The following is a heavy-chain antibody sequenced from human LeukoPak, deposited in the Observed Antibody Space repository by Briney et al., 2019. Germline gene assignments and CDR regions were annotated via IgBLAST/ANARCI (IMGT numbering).Heavy chain of an antibody. J-gene: IGHJ5*02. CDR2: IRFDGSNK. D-gene: IGHD5-24*01. CDR1: GFTFSNYG. Sequence: GGSLRLSCVASGFTFSNYGMHWVRQAPGKGLEWVAFIRFDGSNKYYGDSVKGRFTISRDNAKNSLYLQMNSLRAEDTAVYYCASRRDGYNSNWFDPWGQGTLVTVSS. V-gene: IGHV3-30*02. CDR3: ASRRDGYNSNWFDP.